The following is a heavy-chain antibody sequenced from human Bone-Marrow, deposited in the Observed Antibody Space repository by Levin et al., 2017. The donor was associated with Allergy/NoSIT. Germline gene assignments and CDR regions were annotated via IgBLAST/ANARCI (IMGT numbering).Heavy chain of an antibody. Sequence: SGGSLRLSCEASGFIFSNYDMNWVRQAPGKGLEWVSYISRSSSHIYTADSLRGRFTISRDNGKNSLYLEMNSLTAEDTAVYYCARDLTDRARAGGMDVWGQGTTVTVSS. CDR3: ARDLTDRARAGGMDV. D-gene: IGHD3-10*01. J-gene: IGHJ6*02. CDR2: ISRSSSHI. CDR1: GFIFSNYD. V-gene: IGHV3-21*06.